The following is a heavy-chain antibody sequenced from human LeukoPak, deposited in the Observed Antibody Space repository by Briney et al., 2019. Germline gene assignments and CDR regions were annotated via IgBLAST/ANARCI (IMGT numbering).Heavy chain of an antibody. CDR3: ATVRYFDWLLSGFDY. D-gene: IGHD3-9*01. J-gene: IGHJ4*02. V-gene: IGHV1-24*01. CDR2: FDPEDCET. CDR1: GYTLTELS. Sequence: ASVKVSCKVSGYTLTELSMHWVRQAPGKGLEWMGGFDPEDCETIYAQKFQGRVTMTEDTSTDTAYMELSSLRSEDTAVYYCATVRYFDWLLSGFDYWGQGTLVTVSS.